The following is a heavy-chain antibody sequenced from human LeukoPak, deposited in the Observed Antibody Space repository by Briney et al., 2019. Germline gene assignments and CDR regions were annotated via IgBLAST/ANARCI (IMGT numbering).Heavy chain of an antibody. J-gene: IGHJ6*02. D-gene: IGHD6-13*01. CDR1: GFTFGDYA. V-gene: IGHV3-49*04. CDR3: TREGAAAAYGMDV. CDR2: IRRRAFGEIA. Sequence: GGSLRLSCTASGFTFGDYAVSWVRRAPGRGLEWVGLIRRRAFGEIADYAASVKGRFTISRDDSKSIAYLQMNSLKTEDTAVYYCTREGAAAAYGMDVWGQGTTVTVSS.